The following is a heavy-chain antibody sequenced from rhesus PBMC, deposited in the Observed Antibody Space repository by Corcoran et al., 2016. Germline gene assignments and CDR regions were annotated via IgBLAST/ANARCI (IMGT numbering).Heavy chain of an antibody. V-gene: IGHV4-122*02. CDR2: ITYRGSN. CDR1: GYSISSGYY. J-gene: IGHJ2*01. Sequence: QVQLQESGPGLVKPSETLSLTCAVSGYSISSGYYWSWIRQPPGKGLEWIGYITYRGSNSSNPSLKSGVTISRDTSKNQFSLKLSSVTAADTAVYYCARDVVTRKNWYFDIWGPGTPITISS. D-gene: IGHD4-17*01. CDR3: ARDVVTRKNWYFDI.